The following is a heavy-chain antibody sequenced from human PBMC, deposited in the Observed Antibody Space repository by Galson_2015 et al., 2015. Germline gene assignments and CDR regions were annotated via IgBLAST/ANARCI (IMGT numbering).Heavy chain of an antibody. D-gene: IGHD3-10*01. CDR1: GFTFSSYA. CDR2: TSYDGSNK. J-gene: IGHJ6*02. CDR3: ARVRGARGVIQPLYYYYYGMDV. Sequence: SLRLSCAASGFTFSSYAMHWVRQAPGKGLEWVAVTSYDGSNKYYADSVKGRFTISRDNSKNTLYLQMNSLRAEDTAVYYCARVRGARGVIQPLYYYYYGMDVWGQGTTVTVSS. V-gene: IGHV3-30-3*01.